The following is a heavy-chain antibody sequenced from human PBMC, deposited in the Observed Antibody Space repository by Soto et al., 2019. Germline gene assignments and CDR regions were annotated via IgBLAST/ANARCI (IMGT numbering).Heavy chain of an antibody. CDR2: IYYSGST. CDR1: GGSINSGNYY. V-gene: IGHV4-39*07. D-gene: IGHD2-15*01. J-gene: IGHJ6*02. CDR3: AGSGDIVSYYYYYGMDV. Sequence: SETLSLTCTVSGGSINSGNYYWGWIRQPPGKGLEWIGSIYYSGSTYYNPSLKSRVTISVDTSKNQFSLKLSSVTAADTAVYYCAGSGDIVSYYYYYGMDVWGQGTTVTVSS.